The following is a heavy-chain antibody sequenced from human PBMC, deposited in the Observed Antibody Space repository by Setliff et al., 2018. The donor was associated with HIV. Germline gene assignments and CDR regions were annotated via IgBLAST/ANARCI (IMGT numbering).Heavy chain of an antibody. V-gene: IGHV4-39*01. CDR2: INHGGIT. CDR1: GGSISSSSYY. CDR3: ARHVPVRGHTPLDN. Sequence: SETLSLTCTVSGGSISSSSYYWIWVRQTPGKGLEWIGEINHGGITNSNPSLKSRVTISVDTSKNLLSLKLSSVTAADTAVYYCARHVPVRGHTPLDNWGQGTLVTVPQ. D-gene: IGHD2-15*01. J-gene: IGHJ4*02.